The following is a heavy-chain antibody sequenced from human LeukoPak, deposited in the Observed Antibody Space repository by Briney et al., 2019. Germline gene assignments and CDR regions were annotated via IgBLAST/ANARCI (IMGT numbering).Heavy chain of an antibody. CDR1: GYSFTNYW. Sequence: GESLKISCKGSGYSFTNYWIAWVRQMPGKGLEWMGIIYPGDSDTRYRPSFQGQVTISADKSISTAYLQWSSLKASDTAMYYCARQYCSGGSCYYDYWGQGTLVTVSS. CDR3: ARQYCSGGSCYYDY. D-gene: IGHD2-15*01. CDR2: IYPGDSDT. J-gene: IGHJ4*02. V-gene: IGHV5-51*01.